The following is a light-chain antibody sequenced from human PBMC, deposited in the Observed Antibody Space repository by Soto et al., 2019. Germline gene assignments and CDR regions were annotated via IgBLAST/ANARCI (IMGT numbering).Light chain of an antibody. V-gene: IGLV1-47*02. CDR3: EAWDDSLSGPV. CDR2: SNN. Sequence: QSVLTQPPSTSGTPRQRVTISCSGRRSNIGSNYVYWYQQFPGTAPKLLIYSNNQRPSGVPDRFSGSKSGTSASLAISGIRSEDEADYYCEAWDDSLSGPVFGGGTKLTVL. J-gene: IGLJ2*01. CDR1: RSNIGSNY.